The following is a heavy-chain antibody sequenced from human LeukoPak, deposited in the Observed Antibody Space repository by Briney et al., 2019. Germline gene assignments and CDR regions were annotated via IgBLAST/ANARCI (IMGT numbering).Heavy chain of an antibody. V-gene: IGHV4-34*01. J-gene: IGHJ6*03. Sequence: KPSETLSLTCAVYGGSFSGYYWSWIRQPPGKGLEWIGSIYYSGSTYYNPSLKSRVTISVDTSKNQFSLKLSSVTAADTAVYYCARDPHCSSTSCYYYYYYMDVWGKGTTVTVSS. D-gene: IGHD2-2*01. CDR3: ARDPHCSSTSCYYYYYYMDV. CDR2: IYYSGST. CDR1: GGSFSGYY.